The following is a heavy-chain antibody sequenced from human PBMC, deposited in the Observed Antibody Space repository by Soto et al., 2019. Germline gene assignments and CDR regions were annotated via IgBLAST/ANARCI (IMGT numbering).Heavy chain of an antibody. CDR1: SGSIYSVGYY. CDR3: ARDVHTAMVYSWFDP. D-gene: IGHD5-18*01. Sequence: LSLTCTVSSGSIYSVGYYWIWILQHPGKGLVWIGYSYYSGSTYYNPSLKSRVTISVATSKNQFSLKLSSVTAADTAVYYCARDVHTAMVYSWFDPWGQGTLVTVSS. V-gene: IGHV4-31*03. J-gene: IGHJ5*02. CDR2: SYYSGST.